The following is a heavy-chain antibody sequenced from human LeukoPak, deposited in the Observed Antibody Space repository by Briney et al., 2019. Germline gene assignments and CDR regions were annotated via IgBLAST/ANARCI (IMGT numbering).Heavy chain of an antibody. D-gene: IGHD2-15*01. J-gene: IGHJ2*01. CDR1: GYSFSTYW. V-gene: IGHV5-51*01. CDR3: VRPYCSSGSCYGTWYFDL. Sequence: GESLPISCQGSGYSFSTYWIGWVRPVPGKGLEWMGIIYPGDSDTRYSPSFQGQVTISVDKSISTAYLQWSSLKASDTAMYYCVRPYCSSGSCYGTWYFDLWGRGTLVTVSS. CDR2: IYPGDSDT.